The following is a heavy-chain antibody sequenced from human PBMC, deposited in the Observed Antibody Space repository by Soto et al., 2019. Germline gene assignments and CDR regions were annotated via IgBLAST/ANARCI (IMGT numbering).Heavy chain of an antibody. CDR1: GGTFSSYT. V-gene: IGHV1-69*02. CDR3: ARGTPYCSGGSCLVYYYYMDV. J-gene: IGHJ6*03. Sequence: ASVKVSCKASGGTFSSYTISWVRQAPGQGLEWMGRIIPILGIANYAQKFQGRVTITADKSTSTAYMELSSLRSEDTAVYYCARGTPYCSGGSCLVYYYYMDVWGKGTTVTVSS. D-gene: IGHD2-15*01. CDR2: IIPILGIA.